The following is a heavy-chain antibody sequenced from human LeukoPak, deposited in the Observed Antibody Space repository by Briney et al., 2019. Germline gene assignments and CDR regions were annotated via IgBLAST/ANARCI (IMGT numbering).Heavy chain of an antibody. J-gene: IGHJ6*02. CDR2: ISSSGSTI. D-gene: IGHD5-18*01. V-gene: IGHV3-11*01. CDR1: GFTFSDYY. CDR3: ARERYSYGYIYYGMDV. Sequence: GGSLRLSCAASGFTFSDYYMSWIRQAPGKGLEWVSYISSSGSTIYYADSVKGRFTISRDNAKNSLYLQMNSLRAEDTAVYYCARERYSYGYIYYGMDVWGQGTTVTVSS.